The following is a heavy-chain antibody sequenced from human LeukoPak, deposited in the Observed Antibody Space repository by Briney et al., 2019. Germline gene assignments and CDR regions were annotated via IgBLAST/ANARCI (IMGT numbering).Heavy chain of an antibody. CDR2: ISYDGNDK. V-gene: IGHV3-30*04. D-gene: IGHD5-24*01. J-gene: IGHJ4*02. CDR1: GFTFSSYT. Sequence: GGSLRLSCAASGFTFSSYTMHWVRQAPGKGLEWVAVISYDGNDKNYADSVEGRFTISRDNSKNTVYLQMNSLRPEDTAVYYCARGRWQQLPGAFDFWGQGTLVTVSS. CDR3: ARGRWQQLPGAFDF.